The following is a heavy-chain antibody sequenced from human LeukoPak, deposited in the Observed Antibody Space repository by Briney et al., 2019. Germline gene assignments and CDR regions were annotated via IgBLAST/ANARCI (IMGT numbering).Heavy chain of an antibody. D-gene: IGHD1-26*01. Sequence: PGGSLRLSCAASGFTFSSYGMHWVRQAPGKGLEWVAVIWYDGSNKYYADAVEGRFTISRDDSKSTLYLHINNLRAEDTAVYYCARDFSLVVGASDSWGKGTLVTVSS. CDR2: IWYDGSNK. V-gene: IGHV3-33*01. CDR1: GFTFSSYG. CDR3: ARDFSLVVGASDS. J-gene: IGHJ5*02.